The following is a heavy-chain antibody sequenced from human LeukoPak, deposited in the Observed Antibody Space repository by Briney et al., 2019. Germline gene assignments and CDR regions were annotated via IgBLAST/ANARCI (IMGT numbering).Heavy chain of an antibody. J-gene: IGHJ4*02. CDR1: GFTFSSYA. V-gene: IGHV3-30*04. CDR3: ARDQPRYCSGGSCYRYFDY. CDR2: ISYDGSNK. Sequence: GGSLRLSCAASGFTFSSYAMHWVRQAPGKRLEWVAVISYDGSNKYYADSVKGRFTISRDNSKNTLYLQMNSLRAEDTAVYYCARDQPRYCSGGSCYRYFDYWGQGTLVTVSS. D-gene: IGHD2-15*01.